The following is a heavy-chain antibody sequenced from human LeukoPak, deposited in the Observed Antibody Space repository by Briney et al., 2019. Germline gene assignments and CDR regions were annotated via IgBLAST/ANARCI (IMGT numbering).Heavy chain of an antibody. CDR2: IHYSGST. V-gene: IGHV4-30-4*08. J-gene: IGHJ4*02. Sequence: PSQTLSLTCTVSGGSIGSVDYYWSWIRQPPGKGLEWIGYIHYSGSTYYNPSLKSRVTISVDTSKNQLSLKLSSVTAADTAVYYCARDLGYSSGWLFDYWGQGTLVTVSS. CDR3: ARDLGYSSGWLFDY. D-gene: IGHD6-19*01. CDR1: GGSIGSVDYY.